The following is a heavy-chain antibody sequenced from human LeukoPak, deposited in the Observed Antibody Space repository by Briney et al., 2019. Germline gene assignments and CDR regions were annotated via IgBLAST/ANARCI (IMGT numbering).Heavy chain of an antibody. CDR3: ARDIVLMVYANSDNWFDP. Sequence: ASVKVSCKASGYTFTSYGISWVRQAPGQGLEWMGRINPNSGGTNYAQKFQGRVTMTRDTSISTAYMELSRLRSDDTAVYYCARDIVLMVYANSDNWFDPWGQGTLVTVSS. J-gene: IGHJ5*02. CDR1: GYTFTSYG. CDR2: INPNSGGT. D-gene: IGHD2-8*01. V-gene: IGHV1-2*06.